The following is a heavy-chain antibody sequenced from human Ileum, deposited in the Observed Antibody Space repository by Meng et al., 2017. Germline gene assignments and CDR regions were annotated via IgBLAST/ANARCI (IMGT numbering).Heavy chain of an antibody. V-gene: IGHV4-34*01. CDR2: INHSGST. D-gene: IGHD3-16*01. Sequence: VQLHQWGAGLLKPSETLSLTCAVYGGSFSGYYWSWIRQPPGKGLEWIGEINHSGSTNYNPSLKSRVTISVDTSKNQFSLKLSSVTAADTAVYYCARGGGRYGPDFDYWGQGTLVTVSS. CDR3: ARGGGRYGPDFDY. CDR1: GGSFSGYY. J-gene: IGHJ4*02.